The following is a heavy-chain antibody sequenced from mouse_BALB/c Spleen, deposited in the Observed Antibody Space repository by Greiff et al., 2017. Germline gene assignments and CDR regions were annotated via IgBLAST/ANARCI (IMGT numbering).Heavy chain of an antibody. J-gene: IGHJ2*01. Sequence: EVNVVESGGGLVKPGGSLKLSCAASGFTFSSYAMSWVRQSPEKRLEWVAEISSGGSYTYYPDTVTGRFTISRDNAKNTLYLEMSSLRSEDTAMYYCARDGYGFDYWGQGTTLTVSS. CDR2: ISSGGSYT. CDR1: GFTFSSYA. CDR3: ARDGYGFDY. D-gene: IGHD2-2*01. V-gene: IGHV5-9-4*01.